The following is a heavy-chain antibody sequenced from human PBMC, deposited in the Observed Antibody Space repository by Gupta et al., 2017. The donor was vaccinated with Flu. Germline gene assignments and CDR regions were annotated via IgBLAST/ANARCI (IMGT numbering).Heavy chain of an antibody. Sequence: EVQLVESGGGLVQPGGSLRLSCSASGSPFSSYAMHLVRQAPGKGLEYVSAISSNGGSTYYADSVKGRFTISRDNSKNTLYLQMSSLRAEDTAVYYCVKDRGRDYYDSSGYYGYWGQGTLVTVSS. CDR3: VKDRGRDYYDSSGYYGY. J-gene: IGHJ4*02. V-gene: IGHV3-64D*06. CDR1: GSPFSSYA. CDR2: ISSNGGST. D-gene: IGHD3-22*01.